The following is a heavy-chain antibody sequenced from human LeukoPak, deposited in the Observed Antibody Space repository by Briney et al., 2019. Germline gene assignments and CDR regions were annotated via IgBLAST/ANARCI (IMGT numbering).Heavy chain of an antibody. J-gene: IGHJ5*02. D-gene: IGHD5-18*01. CDR3: ARDQYNYGYVSWFDP. CDR1: GFTFSSYE. CDR2: ISESGSAI. V-gene: IGHV3-48*03. Sequence: GGSLRLSCAASGFTFSSYEMNWVRLAPGKGLEWVSYISESGSAIYYADSVKGRCTISRDNAKNSLYLQMNSLRAEDTAVYYCARDQYNYGYVSWFDPWGQGTLVTVSS.